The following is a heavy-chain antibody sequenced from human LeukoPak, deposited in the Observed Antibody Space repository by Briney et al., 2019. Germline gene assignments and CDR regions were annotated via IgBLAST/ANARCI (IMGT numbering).Heavy chain of an antibody. J-gene: IGHJ4*02. CDR1: GYTFTGYY. CDR3: ARPKGYCSGGSCYVPYYFDY. D-gene: IGHD2-15*01. CDR2: INPNSGGT. V-gene: IGHV1-2*02. Sequence: ASVKVSCKASGYTFTGYYMHWVRQAPGQGLEWMGWINPNSGGTNYAQKFQGRVTMTRDTSISTAYMELSRLRSDDTAVYYCARPKGYCSGGSCYVPYYFDYWGQGTLVTVSS.